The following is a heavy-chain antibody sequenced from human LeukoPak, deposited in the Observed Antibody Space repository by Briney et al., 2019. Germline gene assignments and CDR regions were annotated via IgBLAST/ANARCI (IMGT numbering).Heavy chain of an antibody. CDR1: GGTFSSYA. CDR3: ATTRELQFDY. Sequence: SVKVSCKASGGTFSSYAISWVRQAPGQGLEWMGGIIPIFGTANYAQKFQGRVTMTEDTSTDTAYMELSSLRSEDTAVYYCATTRELQFDYWGQGTLVTVSS. D-gene: IGHD1-26*01. J-gene: IGHJ4*02. V-gene: IGHV1-69*06. CDR2: IIPIFGTA.